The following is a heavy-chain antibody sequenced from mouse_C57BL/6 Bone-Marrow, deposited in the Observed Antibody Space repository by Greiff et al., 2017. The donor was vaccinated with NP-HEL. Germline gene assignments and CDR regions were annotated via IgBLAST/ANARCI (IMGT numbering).Heavy chain of an antibody. CDR3: ARETLGRHYAMDY. CDR2: INPNNGGT. J-gene: IGHJ4*01. CDR1: GYTFTDYY. D-gene: IGHD4-1*01. V-gene: IGHV1-26*01. Sequence: EVQLQQSGPELVKPGASVKISCKASGYTFTDYYMNWVKQSHGKSLEWIGDINPNNGGTSYNQKFKGKATLTVDKSSSTAYMELRSLTSEDSAVYYCARETLGRHYAMDYWGQGTSVTVSS.